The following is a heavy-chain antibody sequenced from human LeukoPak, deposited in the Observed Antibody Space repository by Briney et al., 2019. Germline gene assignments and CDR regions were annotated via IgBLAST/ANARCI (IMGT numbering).Heavy chain of an antibody. J-gene: IGHJ4*02. CDR2: ISSSSSYI. CDR1: GFTFSSYS. CDR3: ARGNPAAIDGDFDY. D-gene: IGHD2-2*02. Sequence: GGSLRLSCAASGFTFSSYSMNWVRQAPGKGLEWVSSISSSSSYIYYADSVKGRFTISRDNAKNSLYLQMNSLRAEDTAVYYCARGNPAAIDGDFDYWGQGTLVTVSS. V-gene: IGHV3-21*01.